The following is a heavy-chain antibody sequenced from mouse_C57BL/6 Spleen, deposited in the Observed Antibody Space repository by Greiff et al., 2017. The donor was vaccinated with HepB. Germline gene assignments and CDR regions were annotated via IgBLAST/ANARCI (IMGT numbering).Heavy chain of an antibody. D-gene: IGHD2-4*01. CDR1: GIDFSRYW. V-gene: IGHV4-1*01. CDR2: INPDSSTI. CDR3: ERNYDYPYYYAMDY. Sequence: EVKLLESGGGLVQPGGSLKLSCAASGIDFSRYWMSWVRRAPGKGLEWIGEINPDSSTINYAPSLKDKFIISRDNAKNTLYLQMSKVRSEDTALYYWERNYDYPYYYAMDYWGQGTSVTVSS. J-gene: IGHJ4*01.